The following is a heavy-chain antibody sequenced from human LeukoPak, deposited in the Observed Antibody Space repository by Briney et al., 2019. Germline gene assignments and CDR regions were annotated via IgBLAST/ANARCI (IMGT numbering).Heavy chain of an antibody. J-gene: IGHJ4*02. D-gene: IGHD6-19*01. V-gene: IGHV1-2*02. CDR2: INPNSGGT. CDR3: ARVGGYSSGWYDPSLYYFDY. Sequence: SVKVSCKASGYTFTGYYMHGVRQAPGQGLEWMGWINPNSGGTNYAQKFQGRVTMTRDTSISTAYMELSRLRSDDTAVYYCARVGGYSSGWYDPSLYYFDYWGQGTLVTVSS. CDR1: GYTFTGYY.